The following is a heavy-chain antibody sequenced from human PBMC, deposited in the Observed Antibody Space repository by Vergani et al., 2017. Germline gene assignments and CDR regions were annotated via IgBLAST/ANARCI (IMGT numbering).Heavy chain of an antibody. V-gene: IGHV4-34*01. Sequence: VQLQQWGPGLLKPSETLSLTCAVYGGSLSGQYWSWIRLAPGKGLEWIGEINHSGTINYNPTLKSPFNVSIDTSRDHFSLKLRSVSAADTAVYFCARRAERWESLLRDDFDVWGQGTFVTVSP. CDR3: ARRAERWESLLRDDFDV. CDR2: INHSGTI. CDR1: GGSLSGQY. J-gene: IGHJ3*01. D-gene: IGHD1-26*01.